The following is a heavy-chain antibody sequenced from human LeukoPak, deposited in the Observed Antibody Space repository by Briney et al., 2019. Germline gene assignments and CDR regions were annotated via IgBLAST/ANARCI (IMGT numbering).Heavy chain of an antibody. D-gene: IGHD1-26*01. Sequence: ASVKVSCKASGYTFTSYGISWVRQAPGQGLEWMGRIIPIFGTANYAQKLQGRVTMTTDTSTSTAYMELRSLRSDDTAVYYCARFPVGAIDYWGQGTLVTVSS. J-gene: IGHJ4*02. CDR2: IIPIFGTA. CDR1: GYTFTSYG. CDR3: ARFPVGAIDY. V-gene: IGHV1-18*01.